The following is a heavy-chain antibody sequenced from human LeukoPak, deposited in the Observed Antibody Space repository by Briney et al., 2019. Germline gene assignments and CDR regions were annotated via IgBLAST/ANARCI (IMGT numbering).Heavy chain of an antibody. D-gene: IGHD3-16*01. Sequence: ASVKVSCKASGGTFSSYAISWVRQAPGQGLEWMGGIIPIFGTANYAQKFQGRVTITTDESTSTAYMELSSLRSEDTAMYYCARHALGGSYHQNDYWGQGTLVTVSS. CDR1: GGTFSSYA. V-gene: IGHV1-69*05. CDR2: IIPIFGTA. CDR3: ARHALGGSYHQNDY. J-gene: IGHJ4*02.